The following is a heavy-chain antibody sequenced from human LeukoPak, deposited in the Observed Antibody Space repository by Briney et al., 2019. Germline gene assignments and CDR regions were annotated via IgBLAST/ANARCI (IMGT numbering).Heavy chain of an antibody. CDR1: GYTFTGYY. D-gene: IGHD6-19*01. CDR3: ARYSSGWYIMDV. CDR2: INPNSGGT. V-gene: IGHV1-2*02. Sequence: ASVKVSCKASGYTFTGYYMHWVRQAPGQGLEWMGWINPNSGGTNYAQKFQGRVTMTRDTSISTAYMELSRLRSDDTAVYYCARYSSGWYIMDVWGQGTTVTVSS. J-gene: IGHJ6*02.